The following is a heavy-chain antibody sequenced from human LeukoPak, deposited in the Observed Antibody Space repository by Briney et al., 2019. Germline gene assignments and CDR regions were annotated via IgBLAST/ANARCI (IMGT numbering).Heavy chain of an antibody. D-gene: IGHD3-9*01. Sequence: GASVKVSCKVSGYTLTELFMHWVRQAPGKGPEWMGGFDPEDGETIYAQKFQGRVTMTEDTSTDTAYMELSSLRSEDTAVYYCATGPRGRYFDWLYPFDYWGQGTLVTVSS. V-gene: IGHV1-24*01. CDR1: GYTLTELF. CDR3: ATGPRGRYFDWLYPFDY. CDR2: FDPEDGET. J-gene: IGHJ4*02.